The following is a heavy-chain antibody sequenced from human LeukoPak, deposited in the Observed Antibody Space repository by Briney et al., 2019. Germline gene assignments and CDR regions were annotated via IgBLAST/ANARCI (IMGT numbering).Heavy chain of an antibody. Sequence: GESLKISCKGSGYNFSNYWIGWVRQMPGKGLEWMGIIYPGDSDARYSPSCQGHVSISADKSISTVYLQWRSLKASDTAMYYCARRKKAAIAAGMDYWGQGTLVTVSS. J-gene: IGHJ4*02. CDR2: IYPGDSDA. V-gene: IGHV5-51*01. D-gene: IGHD2-2*02. CDR1: GYNFSNYW. CDR3: ARRKKAAIAAGMDY.